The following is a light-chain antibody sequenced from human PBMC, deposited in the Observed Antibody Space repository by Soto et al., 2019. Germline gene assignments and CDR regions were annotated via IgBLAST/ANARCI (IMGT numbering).Light chain of an antibody. J-gene: IGLJ2*01. Sequence: QSVLTQPPSVSGAPGQRVTISCTGSSSNIGAGYDVHWYQQSPGKAPKLLISGNTDRPSGVPDRSSGSKSGTSASLAITGLQAEDEADYYCQSYDSSLSGSGVFGGGTKVTVL. CDR2: GNT. V-gene: IGLV1-40*01. CDR1: SSNIGAGYD. CDR3: QSYDSSLSGSGV.